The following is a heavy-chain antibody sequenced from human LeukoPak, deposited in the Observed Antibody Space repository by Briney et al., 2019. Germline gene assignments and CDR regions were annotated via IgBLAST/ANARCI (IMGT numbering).Heavy chain of an antibody. J-gene: IGHJ5*02. CDR3: ARLYRVAATFDP. Sequence: PGGSLRPSCAASGFTFSSYSMNWVRQAPGKGLEWASSISSSSSYIYYADSVKGRFTISRDNAKNSLYLQMNSLRAEDTAVYYCARLYRVAATFDPWGQGTLVTVSS. V-gene: IGHV3-21*01. CDR2: ISSSSSYI. D-gene: IGHD2-15*01. CDR1: GFTFSSYS.